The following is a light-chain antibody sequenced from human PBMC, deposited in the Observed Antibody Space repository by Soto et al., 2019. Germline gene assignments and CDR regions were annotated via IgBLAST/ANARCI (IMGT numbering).Light chain of an antibody. CDR3: QLYGTSRA. J-gene: IGKJ1*01. CDR1: QSLGSDY. V-gene: IGKV3-20*01. Sequence: ETVLTQSPGTLSLSPGERATLSCRASQSLGSDYLAWYQQKPGQAPRLLIYGVSSRATDIPDRFSGSGSGTDFTLTISRLEQEDFAMYNCQLYGTSRAFGQGTKVQI. CDR2: GVS.